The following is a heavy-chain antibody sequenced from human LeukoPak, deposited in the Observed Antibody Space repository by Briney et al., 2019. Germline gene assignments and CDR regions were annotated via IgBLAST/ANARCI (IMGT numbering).Heavy chain of an antibody. CDR1: GGSISSYY. Sequence: SETLSLTCTVSGGSISSYYWSWIRQPPGKGLEWIGNIYYTGSTNYNPSLKSRATMSVDTSKNQLSLKLSSLTAADSAVYYCARRSTLENFLDSWGQGTPVTVSS. V-gene: IGHV4-59*08. J-gene: IGHJ4*02. CDR2: IYYTGST. D-gene: IGHD1-7*01. CDR3: ARRSTLENFLDS.